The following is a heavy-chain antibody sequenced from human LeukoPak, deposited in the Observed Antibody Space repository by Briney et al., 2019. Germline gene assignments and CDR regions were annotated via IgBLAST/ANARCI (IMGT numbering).Heavy chain of an antibody. V-gene: IGHV3-30*18. CDR3: AKGWGGYGNDAFDI. J-gene: IGHJ3*02. Sequence: GGSLRLSCAASGFTFSSYGMHWVRQAPGKGLEWVAVISYDGSNKYYADSVKGRFTISRDNSKNTLYLQMNSLRAEDTAVYYCAKGWGGYGNDAFDIWGQGTMVTVSS. D-gene: IGHD5-12*01. CDR1: GFTFSSYG. CDR2: ISYDGSNK.